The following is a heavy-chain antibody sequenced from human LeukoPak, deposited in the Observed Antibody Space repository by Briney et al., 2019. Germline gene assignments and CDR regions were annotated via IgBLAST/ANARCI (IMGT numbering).Heavy chain of an antibody. CDR3: ARDPWITMVRGVITDLDY. D-gene: IGHD3-10*01. CDR1: GYTFTSYG. Sequence: ASVKVSCKASGYTFTSYGISWVRQAPAQGLEWMGWISAYNGNTNYAQKLQDRVTMTTDTSTRTAYMELRSLRSDDTAVYYCARDPWITMVRGVITDLDYRGQGTLVTVSS. J-gene: IGHJ4*02. CDR2: ISAYNGNT. V-gene: IGHV1-18*01.